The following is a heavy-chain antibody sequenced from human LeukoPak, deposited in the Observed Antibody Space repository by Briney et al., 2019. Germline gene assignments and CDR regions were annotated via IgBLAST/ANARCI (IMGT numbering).Heavy chain of an antibody. CDR1: GFTFSSYG. V-gene: IGHV3-30*02. J-gene: IGHJ2*01. CDR2: IRYDGSNK. Sequence: GGSLRLSCAASGFTFSSYGMHWVRQAPGKGLEWVAFIRYDGSNKYYADSVKGRFTISRDNSKNTLYLQMNSLRAEDTAVYYCAAVYDGAAGYFDLWGRGTLITVSS. D-gene: IGHD3-22*01. CDR3: AAVYDGAAGYFDL.